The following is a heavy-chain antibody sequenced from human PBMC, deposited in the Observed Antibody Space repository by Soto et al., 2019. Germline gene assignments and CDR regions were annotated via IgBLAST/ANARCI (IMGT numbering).Heavy chain of an antibody. CDR3: ERQGGDGYHIDY. D-gene: IGHD3-16*01. Sequence: VESLKISCEGSGYEFTNYWINWVCQMPGKGLEWMGRIDPSDSYTNYNPSFQGHVTFLVDKSLSTAYVQWSSLKASDTAMYFCERQGGDGYHIDYWGQGTLVTVSS. CDR1: GYEFTNYW. J-gene: IGHJ4*02. V-gene: IGHV5-10-1*01. CDR2: IDPSDSYT.